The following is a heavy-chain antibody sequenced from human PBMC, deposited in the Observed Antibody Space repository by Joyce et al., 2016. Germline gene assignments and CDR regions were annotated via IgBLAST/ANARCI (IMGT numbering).Heavy chain of an antibody. D-gene: IGHD3-10*02. CDR2: ISYDGGHK. J-gene: IGHJ4*02. V-gene: IGHV3-30*18. Sequence: QVQLVESGGGVVQPGRSLRLSCAASGVTFITYGMHWVRQAPGKGLEWEAVISYDGGHKYYAASVKGLFTISRVKSKNTLYLQMNSLRAEDTAVYYCAKDSVRGLISSEVPFDYWGQGTLVTVSS. CDR1: GVTFITYG. CDR3: AKDSVRGLISSEVPFDY.